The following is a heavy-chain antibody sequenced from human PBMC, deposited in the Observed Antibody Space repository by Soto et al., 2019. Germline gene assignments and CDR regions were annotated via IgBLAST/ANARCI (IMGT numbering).Heavy chain of an antibody. CDR2: IYYSGST. Sequence: QVQLQESGPGLVKPSETLSLTCTVSGCSISSYYWSWIRQPPGKGLEWIGYIYYSGSTNDNPSLKNRVTISGDTSKNQFALKLRSVTAADTAVYYCAGGQPDSQYSSSLYAVSYVDYWGQGTLVTVSS. CDR1: GCSISSYY. V-gene: IGHV4-59*08. D-gene: IGHD6-13*01. CDR3: AGGQPDSQYSSSLYAVSYVDY. J-gene: IGHJ4*02.